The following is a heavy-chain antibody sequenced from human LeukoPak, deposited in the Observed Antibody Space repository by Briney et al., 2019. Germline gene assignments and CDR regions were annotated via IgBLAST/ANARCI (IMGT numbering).Heavy chain of an antibody. J-gene: IGHJ4*02. Sequence: GGSLRLSCGASGFTFSNYGMLWVRQAPGKGLEWVAFIRYDGNNKLYADSVKGRFTIFRDNSKNTLYLQMNSLRAEDTAVYYCAKDLRCSGGSCYYFDYWGQGTLVTVSS. CDR2: IRYDGNNK. CDR3: AKDLRCSGGSCYYFDY. CDR1: GFTFSNYG. V-gene: IGHV3-30*02. D-gene: IGHD2-15*01.